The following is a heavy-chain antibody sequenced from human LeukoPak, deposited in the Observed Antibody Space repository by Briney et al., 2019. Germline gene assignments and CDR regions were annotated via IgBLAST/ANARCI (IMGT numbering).Heavy chain of an antibody. CDR2: IIPILGIA. CDR1: GGTFSNYA. V-gene: IGHV1-69*04. D-gene: IGHD3-10*01. J-gene: IGHJ4*02. Sequence: ASVKVSCKASGGTFSNYAISWVRQAPGQGLEWMGRIIPILGIANYAQKFQGRVTITADKSTSTAYMELSSLRSEDTAVYYCARERLFMVRGVIDYWGQGTLVTVSS. CDR3: ARERLFMVRGVIDY.